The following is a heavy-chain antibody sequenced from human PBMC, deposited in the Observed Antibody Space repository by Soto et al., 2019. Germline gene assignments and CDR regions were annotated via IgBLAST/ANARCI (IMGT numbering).Heavy chain of an antibody. J-gene: IGHJ4*02. CDR3: ARGSVGANFDY. CDR1: GITFISYW. Sequence: EGQLVESGGGLVQPGGSLRLSCAASGITFISYWMHWVRQVPGKGLVWVAHINSDGSTTTYADSVKGRFTISRANAKSTLDLQMNGLRAEDTAVYYCARGSVGANFDYWGQGTLVTVSS. V-gene: IGHV3-74*03. CDR2: INSDGSTT. D-gene: IGHD1-26*01.